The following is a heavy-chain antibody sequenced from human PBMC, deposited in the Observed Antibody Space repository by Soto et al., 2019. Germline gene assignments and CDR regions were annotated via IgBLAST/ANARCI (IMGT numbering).Heavy chain of an antibody. V-gene: IGHV1-69*12. CDR1: GGTFSSYA. J-gene: IGHJ4*02. Sequence: QVQLVQSGAEVKKPGSSVKVSCKASGGTFSSYAISWVRQAPGQGLEWMGGIIPIFGTANYAQKFQGRVTLTADESTSTAYMELSSLRSEDTAVYYCARDWSAYDILTGYFDYWGQGTLVTVSS. CDR2: IIPIFGTA. D-gene: IGHD3-9*01. CDR3: ARDWSAYDILTGYFDY.